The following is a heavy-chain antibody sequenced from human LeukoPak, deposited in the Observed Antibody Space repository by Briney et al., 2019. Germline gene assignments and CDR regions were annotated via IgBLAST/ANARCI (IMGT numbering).Heavy chain of an antibody. D-gene: IGHD4-23*01. CDR2: IYYSGST. CDR1: GGSISSSSYY. CDR3: ASGTGGGNPFDY. Sequence: SETLSLTCIVSGGSISSSSYYCGWIRQPPGKGLEWIGSIYYSGSTYYNPSLKSRVTISVDTSKNQFSLKLSSVTAADTAVYYCASGTGGGNPFDYWGQGTLVTVSS. J-gene: IGHJ4*02. V-gene: IGHV4-39*07.